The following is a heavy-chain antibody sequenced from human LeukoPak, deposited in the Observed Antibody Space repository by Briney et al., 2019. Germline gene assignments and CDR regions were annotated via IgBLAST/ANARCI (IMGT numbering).Heavy chain of an antibody. J-gene: IGHJ5*02. V-gene: IGHV3-23*01. Sequence: GGSLRLSCAASGFTFDTYWMTWVRQAPGKGLEWVSAISGSGDSTYYADSVKGLFTISRDNSKNTLYLQMNRLRAEDTAVYYCAKDPYSSGPYNWFDPWGQGTLVTVSS. CDR3: AKDPYSSGPYNWFDP. CDR1: GFTFDTYW. CDR2: ISGSGDST. D-gene: IGHD6-19*01.